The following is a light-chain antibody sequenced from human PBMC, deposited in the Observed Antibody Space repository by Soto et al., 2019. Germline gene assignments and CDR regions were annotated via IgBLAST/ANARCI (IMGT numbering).Light chain of an antibody. J-gene: IGLJ1*01. V-gene: IGLV2-14*01. CDR2: EVN. CDR3: SSHAGSNNYV. Sequence: QSVLTQPASVSGSPGQSITISCTGTSSDVGGYDYVSWYQLHPGKAPKLMVFEVNNRPSGVSYRFSGSKSGNTASLTVSGLQAEDEADYYCSSHAGSNNYVFGTGTKV. CDR1: SSDVGGYDY.